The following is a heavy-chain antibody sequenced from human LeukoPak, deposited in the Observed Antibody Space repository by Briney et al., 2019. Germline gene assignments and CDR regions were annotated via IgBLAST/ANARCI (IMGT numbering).Heavy chain of an antibody. CDR3: ARHPRTYYDFWSGYYTGLSD. CDR2: IYDSGST. D-gene: IGHD3-3*01. J-gene: IGHJ4*02. V-gene: IGHV4-39*01. CDR1: GGSISSSSYY. Sequence: SETLSLTCTVSGGSISSSSYYWGWIRQPPGKGLEWLGSIYDSGSTYYNPSLKSRVTISVDTSKNQFSLKLSSVTAADTAVYYCARHPRTYYDFWSGYYTGLSDWGQGTLVTVSS.